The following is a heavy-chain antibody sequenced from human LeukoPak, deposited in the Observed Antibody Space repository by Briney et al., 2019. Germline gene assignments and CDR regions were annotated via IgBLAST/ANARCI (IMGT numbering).Heavy chain of an antibody. Sequence: GGSLRLSCAASGFTFSGSAMHWVRQASGKGLEWVGRIRSKANSYATAYAASVKGRFTISRDDSKNTAYLQMNSLKTEETAVYYCTRLGGYSYGYNWFDPWGQGTLVTVSS. J-gene: IGHJ5*02. CDR3: TRLGGYSYGYNWFDP. CDR1: GFTFSGSA. V-gene: IGHV3-73*01. CDR2: IRSKANSYAT. D-gene: IGHD5-18*01.